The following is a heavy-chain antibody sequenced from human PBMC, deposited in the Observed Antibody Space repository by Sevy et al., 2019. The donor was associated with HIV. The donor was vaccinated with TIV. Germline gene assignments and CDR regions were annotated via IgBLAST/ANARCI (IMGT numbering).Heavy chain of an antibody. J-gene: IGHJ6*02. CDR2: ISSSTI. CDR1: GLSVSDNF. Sequence: GGSLRLSCAASGLSVSDNFMSWVRQAPGKGLEWVSYISSSTIYYADSVKGRFTISRDNAKNSLSLQMNSLRAEDTAVYYCAREGGYTDQGMDVWGQGTTVTVSS. CDR3: AREGGYTDQGMDV. D-gene: IGHD5-12*01. V-gene: IGHV3-11*04.